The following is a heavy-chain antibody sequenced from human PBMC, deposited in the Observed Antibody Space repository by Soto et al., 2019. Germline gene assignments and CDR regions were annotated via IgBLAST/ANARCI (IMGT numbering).Heavy chain of an antibody. CDR1: GYTFTGHY. CDR3: ARQSPLSGENGTTGVDS. CDR2: INPKIGDT. Sequence: ASVKVSCKASGYTFTGHYIHWVRQAPGQGLEWMGWINPKIGDTNYAQRFQGRVTMTRDTSITTAYLELKSLRSDDTAVYYCARQSPLSGENGTTGVDSWGQGTLVTVSS. D-gene: IGHD1-7*01. V-gene: IGHV1-2*02. J-gene: IGHJ4*02.